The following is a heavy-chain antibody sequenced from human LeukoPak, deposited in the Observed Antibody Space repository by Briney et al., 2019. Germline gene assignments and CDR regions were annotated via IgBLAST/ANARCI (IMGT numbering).Heavy chain of an antibody. CDR3: ARVRYGDYFDY. Sequence: GGSLRLSCAASGFTFSGYWMSWVRQAPGEGLEWVANIKQDGGEKYYVDSVKGRFTISRDNAENSLYLQMNSLRAEDTAVYYCARVRYGDYFDYWGQGTLVTVSS. CDR2: IKQDGGEK. J-gene: IGHJ4*02. V-gene: IGHV3-7*05. CDR1: GFTFSGYW. D-gene: IGHD4-17*01.